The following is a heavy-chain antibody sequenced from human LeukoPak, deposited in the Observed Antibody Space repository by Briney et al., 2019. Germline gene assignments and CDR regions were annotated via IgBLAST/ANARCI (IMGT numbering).Heavy chain of an antibody. CDR3: ARRGYSSSWYYGRNFDY. D-gene: IGHD6-13*01. CDR2: INHSGST. J-gene: IGHJ4*02. V-gene: IGHV4-34*01. CDR1: GGSFSGYY. Sequence: SETLSLTCAVYGGSFSGYYWSWIRQPPGKGLEWSEEINHSGSTNYNPSLKSRVTISVDTSKNQFSLKLSSVTAADTAVYYCARRGYSSSWYYGRNFDYWGQGTLVTVSS.